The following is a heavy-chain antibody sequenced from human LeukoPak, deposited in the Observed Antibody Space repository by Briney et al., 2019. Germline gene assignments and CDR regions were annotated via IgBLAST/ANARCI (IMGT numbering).Heavy chain of an antibody. Sequence: GASVKVSCKASGYTFTGYYMHWVRQAPGQGLEWMGWINPNSGGTNYAQKFQGRVTMTRDTSISTAYMKLSRLRSDDTAVYYCARDAYDYVWGSSRWPFDYWGQGTLVTVSS. CDR2: INPNSGGT. D-gene: IGHD3-16*01. V-gene: IGHV1-2*02. J-gene: IGHJ4*02. CDR3: ARDAYDYVWGSSRWPFDY. CDR1: GYTFTGYY.